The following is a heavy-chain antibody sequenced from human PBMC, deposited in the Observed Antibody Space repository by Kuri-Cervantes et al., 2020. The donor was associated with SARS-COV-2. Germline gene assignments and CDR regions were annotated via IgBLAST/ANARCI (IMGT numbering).Heavy chain of an antibody. D-gene: IGHD3-22*01. V-gene: IGHV4-34*01. J-gene: IGHJ5*02. CDR2: INHSGST. CDR3: ARVVPVGSSQITMIVGRWFDP. Sequence: SETLSLTCAVYGGSLSDYYWSWIRQPPGKGLEWIGEINHSGSTNYNPSLKSRVTISVDTSKNQFSLKLSSVTAADTAVYYCARVVPVGSSQITMIVGRWFDPWGQGTLVTVSS. CDR1: GGSLSDYY.